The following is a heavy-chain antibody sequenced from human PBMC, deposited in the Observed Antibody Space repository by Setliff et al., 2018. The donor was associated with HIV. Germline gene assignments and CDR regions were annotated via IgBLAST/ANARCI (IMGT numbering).Heavy chain of an antibody. CDR1: GGSISSGGYS. J-gene: IGHJ4*02. CDR3: AYSGRQLRGPYFDF. Sequence: SETLSLTCAVSGGSISSGGYSWNWIRQPPGKGLEWIGYIYHSGSTFYNPSLKSRLTVTKDTSKNRVVFTMTNMDPVDTATYYCAYSGRQLRGPYFDFWGQGTPVTVSS. V-gene: IGHV4-30-2*01. CDR2: IYHSGST. D-gene: IGHD1-1*01.